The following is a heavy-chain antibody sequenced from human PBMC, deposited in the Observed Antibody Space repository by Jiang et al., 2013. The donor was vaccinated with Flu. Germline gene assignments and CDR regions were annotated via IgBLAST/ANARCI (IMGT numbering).Heavy chain of an antibody. Sequence: GPGLVKPSETLSLTCTVSGGSISTYYWSWIRQPPGKGLEWIGYIYYSGSTNYNPSLKSRVTISVDTSKNQFSLKLSSVTAADTAVYYCARAVIGGIYYYYYGMDVWGQGTTVTVSS. V-gene: IGHV4-59*01. D-gene: IGHD3-3*01. CDR1: GGSISTYY. CDR3: ARAVIGGIYYYYYGMDV. J-gene: IGHJ6*02. CDR2: IYYSGST.